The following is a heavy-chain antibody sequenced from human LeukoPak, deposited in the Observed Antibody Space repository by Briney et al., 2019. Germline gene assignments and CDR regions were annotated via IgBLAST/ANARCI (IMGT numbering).Heavy chain of an antibody. J-gene: IGHJ5*02. CDR3: ARSRITMVRGVFNWFDP. CDR1: GYTFTGYY. Sequence: ASVKVSCKASGYTFTGYYMHWVRQAPGQRLEWMGWINPNSGGTNYAQKFQGRVTMTRDTSISTAYMELSRLRSDDTAVYYCARSRITMVRGVFNWFDPWGQGTLVTVSS. V-gene: IGHV1-2*02. CDR2: INPNSGGT. D-gene: IGHD3-10*01.